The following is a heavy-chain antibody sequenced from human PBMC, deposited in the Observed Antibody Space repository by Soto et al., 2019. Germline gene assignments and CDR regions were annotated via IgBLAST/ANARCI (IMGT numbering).Heavy chain of an antibody. Sequence: QVQLVQSGAEVKTPGSSVKVSCKASGGTFSRYAISWVRQAPGQGREWMGGIIPIFGTANSAQKFQGRVTITADESTSTAYMELSSLRFEDTAVYYCARAIVGPTTTGWLDPWGQGTLVTVSS. CDR3: ARAIVGPTTTGWLDP. CDR1: GGTFSRYA. V-gene: IGHV1-69*01. CDR2: IIPIFGTA. D-gene: IGHD1-26*01. J-gene: IGHJ5*02.